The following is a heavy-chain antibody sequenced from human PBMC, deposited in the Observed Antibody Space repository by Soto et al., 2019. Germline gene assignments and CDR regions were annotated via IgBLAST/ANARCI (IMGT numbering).Heavy chain of an antibody. CDR2: IIPIFGTA. V-gene: IGHV1-69*13. Sequence: VKVSCKASGGTFSSYAISWVRQAPGQGLEWMGGIIPIFGTANYAQKFQGRVTITADESTSTAYMELSSLRSEDTAIYYCVRQPNRPMAGDDWGQGTLVTVSS. D-gene: IGHD2-8*01. CDR1: GGTFSSYA. J-gene: IGHJ4*02. CDR3: VRQPNRPMAGDD.